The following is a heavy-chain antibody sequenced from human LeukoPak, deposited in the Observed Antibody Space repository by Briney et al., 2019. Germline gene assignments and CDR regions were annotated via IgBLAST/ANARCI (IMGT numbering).Heavy chain of an antibody. CDR3: ASLPGGAAVSAFDY. CDR2: IYSGGST. D-gene: IGHD2-15*01. Sequence: QPGGSLRLSCAASGFTVSSNYMSWVRQAPGKGLEWVSVIYSGGSTYYADSVKGRFTISRDNSKNTLYLQMNSLRAEDTAVYYCASLPGGAAVSAFDYWGQGTLVIVSS. J-gene: IGHJ4*02. V-gene: IGHV3-53*01. CDR1: GFTVSSNY.